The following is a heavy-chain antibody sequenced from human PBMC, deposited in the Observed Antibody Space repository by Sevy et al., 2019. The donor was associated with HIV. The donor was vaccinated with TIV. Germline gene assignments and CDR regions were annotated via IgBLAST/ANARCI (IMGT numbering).Heavy chain of an antibody. CDR2: IYYSGST. V-gene: IGHV4-39*01. CDR3: ARHVGPLAMVRGNWFDP. Sequence: SETLSLTCTVSGGSISSSSYYWGWIRQPPGKGLEWIGSIYYSGSTYYNPSLKSRVTISVDTSKNQFSLKLSSVTAADTAVYYCARHVGPLAMVRGNWFDPWGQGTLVTVSS. CDR1: GGSISSSSYY. D-gene: IGHD3-10*01. J-gene: IGHJ5*02.